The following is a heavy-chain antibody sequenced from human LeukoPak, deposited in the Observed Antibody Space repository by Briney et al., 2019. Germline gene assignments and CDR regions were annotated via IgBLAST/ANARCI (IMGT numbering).Heavy chain of an antibody. J-gene: IGHJ6*02. CDR3: ARDASALLWFGELLWGYYYYGMDV. CDR1: GFTFSSYW. V-gene: IGHV3-74*01. D-gene: IGHD3-10*01. CDR2: INSDGSST. Sequence: PGGSLRLSCAASGFTFSSYWMHWVRQAPGKGLVWVSRINSDGSSTSYADSVKGRFTISRDNAKNTLYLQMNSLRAEDTAVYYCARDASALLWFGELLWGYYYYGMDVWGQGTTVTVSS.